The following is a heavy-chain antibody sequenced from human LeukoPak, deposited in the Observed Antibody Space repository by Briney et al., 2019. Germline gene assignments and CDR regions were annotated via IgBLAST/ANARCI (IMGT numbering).Heavy chain of an antibody. D-gene: IGHD3-22*01. CDR2: IYTSGST. CDR1: GGSISSYY. Sequence: SETLSLTCTASGGSISSYYWSWIRQPAGKGLEWIGRIYTSGSTNYNPSLKSRVTMSVDTSKNQFSLKLSSVTAADTAVYYCARDTHYYDSSGYFTLDYWGQGTLVTVSS. V-gene: IGHV4-4*07. J-gene: IGHJ4*02. CDR3: ARDTHYYDSSGYFTLDY.